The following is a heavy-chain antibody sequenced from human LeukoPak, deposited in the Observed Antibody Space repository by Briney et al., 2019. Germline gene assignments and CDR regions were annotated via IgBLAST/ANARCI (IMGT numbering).Heavy chain of an antibody. CDR2: INHSGST. D-gene: IGHD3-10*01. V-gene: IGHV4-34*01. J-gene: IGHJ6*03. Sequence: SETLSLTCAVYGGSFSGYYWSWIRHPPGKWLEWIGEINHSGSTNYNPSLKSRVTISVDTSKNQFSLKLSSVTAADTAVYYCASAYMVRGVYYMDVWGKGTTVTVSS. CDR1: GGSFSGYY. CDR3: ASAYMVRGVYYMDV.